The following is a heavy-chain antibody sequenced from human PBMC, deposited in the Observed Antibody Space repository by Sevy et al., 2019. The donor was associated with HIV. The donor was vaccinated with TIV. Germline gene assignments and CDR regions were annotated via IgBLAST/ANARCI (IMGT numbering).Heavy chain of an antibody. CDR2: RSYDGSNK. Sequence: GGSLRLSCAASGFTFNSYPMHWVRQAPGKGLEWVAFRSYDGSNKYYADSVKGRFTISRDISRNTLYLQMNSLRPEDTALYYCARPSGSSGYYEFQHWGQGTLVTVSS. CDR3: ARPSGSSGYYEFQH. J-gene: IGHJ1*01. CDR1: GFTFNSYP. D-gene: IGHD3-22*01. V-gene: IGHV3-30*04.